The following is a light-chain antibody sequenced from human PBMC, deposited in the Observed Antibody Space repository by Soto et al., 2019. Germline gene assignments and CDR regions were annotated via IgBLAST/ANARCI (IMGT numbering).Light chain of an antibody. CDR1: SSDVGGYNY. Sequence: QRVLTQPLSASGYLGQSVTISCTRTSSDVGGYNYVSWYQQHPGKAPQLVIYGVNKRASGVPDRFSGSKSGNTASLTVSGLQAEDEADYYCSSYAGSNILYVFGTGTKVTVL. CDR2: GVN. V-gene: IGLV2-8*01. J-gene: IGLJ1*01. CDR3: SSYAGSNILYV.